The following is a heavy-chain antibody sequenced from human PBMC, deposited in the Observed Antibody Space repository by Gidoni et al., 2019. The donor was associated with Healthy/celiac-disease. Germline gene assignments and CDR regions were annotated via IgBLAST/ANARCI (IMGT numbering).Heavy chain of an antibody. J-gene: IGHJ2*01. Sequence: EVQLLESGGGLVQPGGSLRLSWAASGFTFSSYAMSWVRPAPGTGLALVAAMRGSVGSTYYAASVKGRFTISRDNSKNTLYLQMNSLRAEDTAVYYCAKEGLTIVGVVNDWYFDLWGRGTLVTVSS. V-gene: IGHV3-23*01. CDR2: MRGSVGST. D-gene: IGHD3-3*01. CDR3: AKEGLTIVGVVNDWYFDL. CDR1: GFTFSSYA.